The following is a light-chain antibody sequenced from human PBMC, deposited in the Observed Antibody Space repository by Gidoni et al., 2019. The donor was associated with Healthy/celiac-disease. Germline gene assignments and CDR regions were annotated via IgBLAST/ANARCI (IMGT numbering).Light chain of an antibody. CDR3: QQYDSSPKT. CDR1: QSVSSSY. V-gene: IGKV3-20*01. Sequence: EIVLTQSPGTLSLSPGERATLSCRASQSVSSSYLAWYQQKPGQAPRLLIYAASRRATDIPDRFSGSGSGTDFTLIISRLEPEDFAVYYCQQYDSSPKTFXXXTKVEIK. CDR2: AAS. J-gene: IGKJ1*01.